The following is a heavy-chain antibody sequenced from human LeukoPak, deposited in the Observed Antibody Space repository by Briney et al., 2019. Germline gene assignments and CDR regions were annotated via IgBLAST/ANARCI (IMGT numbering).Heavy chain of an antibody. V-gene: IGHV4-34*01. CDR2: INHSGST. J-gene: IGHJ6*02. Sequence: SETLSLTCADYGGSFSGYYWSWIRQPPGKGLEWIGEINHSGSTNYNPSLKSRVTISVDTSKNQFSLKLSSVTAADTAVYYCARGRADFWSGYPNYYYYGMDVWGQGTTVTVSS. CDR3: ARGRADFWSGYPNYYYYGMDV. CDR1: GGSFSGYY. D-gene: IGHD3-3*01.